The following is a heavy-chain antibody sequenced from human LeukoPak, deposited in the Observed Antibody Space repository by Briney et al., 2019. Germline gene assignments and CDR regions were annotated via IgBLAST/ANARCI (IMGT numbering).Heavy chain of an antibody. V-gene: IGHV1-2*02. Sequence: ASVKVSCKASGYTFTGYYMHWVRQAPGQGLEWMGWINPNSGGTNYAQKFQGRVTMTRDTSISTAYMELSRLRSDDTAVYYCARDSPGLTALDYWGQGTLVTVSS. D-gene: IGHD3-16*01. CDR1: GYTFTGYY. CDR2: INPNSGGT. J-gene: IGHJ4*02. CDR3: ARDSPGLTALDY.